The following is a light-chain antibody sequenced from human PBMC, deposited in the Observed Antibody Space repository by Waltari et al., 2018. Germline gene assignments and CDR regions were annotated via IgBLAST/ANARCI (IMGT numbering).Light chain of an antibody. J-gene: IGLJ2*01. V-gene: IGLV1-47*01. CDR1: SSNIGSNY. Sequence: QSVLTQPPSASGTPGQRVTISCSGSSSNIGSNYVYWYQQLPGTAPTLLIYRNNQRPSGVPDRFSGSKSGPSASLAISGRRSEDEADYYCAAWDDSLSGRVFGGGTKLTVL. CDR3: AAWDDSLSGRV. CDR2: RNN.